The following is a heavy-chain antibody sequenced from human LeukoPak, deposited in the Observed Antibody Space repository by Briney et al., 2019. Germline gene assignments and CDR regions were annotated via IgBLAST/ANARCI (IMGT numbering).Heavy chain of an antibody. V-gene: IGHV3-7*01. D-gene: IGHD2-8*02. J-gene: IGHJ4*02. CDR1: GFTFSTYW. CDR2: IKEDGSER. Sequence: PGTSVRLSCAASGFTFSTYWMSWVRQAPGKGLEWVANIKEDGSERYYVDSVKGRFTISRDNARNSLYLQMNSLRAEDTAVYYCARDYWASDYWGQGTLVTVSS. CDR3: ARDYWASDY.